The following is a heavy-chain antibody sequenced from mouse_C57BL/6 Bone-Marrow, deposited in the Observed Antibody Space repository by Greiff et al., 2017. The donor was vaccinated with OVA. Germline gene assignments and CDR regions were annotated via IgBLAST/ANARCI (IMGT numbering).Heavy chain of an antibody. D-gene: IGHD1-1*01. Sequence: VQLKESGPELVKPGASVKISCKASGYSFTGYYMNWVKQSPEKSLEWIGEINPSTGGTTYNQKFKAKATLTVDKSSSTAYMQLKSLTSEDSAVYYCARGGTTVVDYFDYWGQGTTLTVSS. CDR3: ARGGTTVVDYFDY. V-gene: IGHV1-42*01. CDR2: INPSTGGT. J-gene: IGHJ2*01. CDR1: GYSFTGYY.